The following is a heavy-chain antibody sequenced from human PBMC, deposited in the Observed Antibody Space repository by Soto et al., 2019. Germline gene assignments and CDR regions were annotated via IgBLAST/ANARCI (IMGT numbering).Heavy chain of an antibody. CDR3: ARGVRDYYGSSGLYDY. Sequence: SETLSLTCTVSGGSISSGGYYWSWIRQHPGKGLEWIGYIYYSGSTYYNPSLKSRVTISVDTSKNQFSLKLSSVTAADTAVYYCARGVRDYYGSSGLYDYWGQGTLVTVSS. V-gene: IGHV4-31*03. CDR1: GGSISSGGYY. D-gene: IGHD3-22*01. CDR2: IYYSGST. J-gene: IGHJ4*02.